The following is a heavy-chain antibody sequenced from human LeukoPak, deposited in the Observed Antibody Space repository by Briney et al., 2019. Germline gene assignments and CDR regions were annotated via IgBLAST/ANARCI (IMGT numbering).Heavy chain of an antibody. D-gene: IGHD3-3*01. J-gene: IGHJ5*02. CDR1: GYTFTSYG. CDR3: ARGDDYDFWSGQGT. CDR2: ISAYNGNT. Sequence: ASVKVSCKASGYTFTSYGISWVRQAPGQGLEWMGWISAYNGNTNYAQKLQGRVTMTRNTSISTAYMELSSLRSEDTAVYYCARGDDYDFWSGQGTWGQGTLVTVSS. V-gene: IGHV1-18*01.